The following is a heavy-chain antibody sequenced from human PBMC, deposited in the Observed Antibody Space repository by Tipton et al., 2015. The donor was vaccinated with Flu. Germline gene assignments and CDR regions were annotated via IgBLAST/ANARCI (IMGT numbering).Heavy chain of an antibody. Sequence: TLSLTCAVSGDSISSDFYWAWIRQFPGKGLEWIGTVSRTGSTIYNPSLKSRVTISVDTSKNQFSLKLSSVTAADTAVYYCASAPTWAGSWGQGTLVTVSS. CDR2: VSRTGST. CDR1: GDSISSDFY. V-gene: IGHV4-38-2*01. D-gene: IGHD3-10*01. J-gene: IGHJ4*02. CDR3: ASAPTWAGS.